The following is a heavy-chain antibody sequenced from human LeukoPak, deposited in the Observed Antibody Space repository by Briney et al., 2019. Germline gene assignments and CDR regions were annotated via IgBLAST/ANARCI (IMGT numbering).Heavy chain of an antibody. CDR1: GYTFTSYA. V-gene: IGHV1-69*13. D-gene: IGHD6-19*01. CDR3: ARARFVAVADNHFDP. CDR2: IIPIFGTA. Sequence: ASVKVSCKASGYTFTSYAMNWVRQAPGQGLEWMGGIIPIFGTANYAQKFQGRVTITADESTSTAYMELSSLRSEDTAVYYCARARFVAVADNHFDPWGQGTTVTVS. J-gene: IGHJ6*02.